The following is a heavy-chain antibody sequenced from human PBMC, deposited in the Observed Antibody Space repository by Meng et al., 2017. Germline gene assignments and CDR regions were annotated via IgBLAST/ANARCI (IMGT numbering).Heavy chain of an antibody. J-gene: IGHJ1*01. CDR1: GFTFSSYS. CDR3: AREGAAGPAEYFQH. Sequence: GRLLGAGGGLAKPGGSLRLSCAASGFTFSSYSMNWVRQAPGKGLEWVSSISSSSSYIYYADSVKGRFTISRDNAKNSLYLQMNSLRAEDTAVYYCAREGAAGPAEYFQHWGQGTLVTVSS. V-gene: IGHV3-21*01. D-gene: IGHD6-13*01. CDR2: ISSSSSYI.